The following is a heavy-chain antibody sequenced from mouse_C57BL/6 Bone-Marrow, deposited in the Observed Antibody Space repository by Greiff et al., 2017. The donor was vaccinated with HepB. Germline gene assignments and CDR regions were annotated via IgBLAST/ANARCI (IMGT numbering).Heavy chain of an antibody. CDR2: IYPGDGDT. CDR3: ARSLNYYGSPAWFAY. V-gene: IGHV1-82*01. CDR1: GYAFSSSW. Sequence: VQGVESGPELVKPGASVKISCKASGYAFSSSWMNWVKQRPGKGLEWIGRIYPGDGDTNYNGKFKGKATLTADKSSSTAYMQLSSLTSEDSAVYFCARSLNYYGSPAWFAYWGQGTLVTVSA. J-gene: IGHJ3*01. D-gene: IGHD1-1*01.